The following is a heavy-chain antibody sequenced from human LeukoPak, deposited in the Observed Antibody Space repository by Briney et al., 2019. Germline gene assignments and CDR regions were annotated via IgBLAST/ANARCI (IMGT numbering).Heavy chain of an antibody. V-gene: IGHV3-43D*03. CDR3: AKEKDEHYYDSSGYYFDY. Sequence: PGGSPRLSCAASGFTFDDYAMHWVRQAPGRGLEWVSLISWEGGTTYYADSVKGRFTISRDNSKNSLYLQMNSLRPEDTALYYCAKEKDEHYYDSSGYYFDYWGQGTLVTVSS. CDR2: ISWEGGTT. D-gene: IGHD3-22*01. J-gene: IGHJ4*02. CDR1: GFTFDDYA.